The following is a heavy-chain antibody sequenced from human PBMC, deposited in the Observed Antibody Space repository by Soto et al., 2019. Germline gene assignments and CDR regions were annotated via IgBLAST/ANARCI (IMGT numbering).Heavy chain of an antibody. CDR2: IIPIFGTA. D-gene: IGHD3-10*01. J-gene: IGHJ6*02. Sequence: SVKVSCKASGGTFSSYAISWVRQAPGQGLEWMGGIIPIFGTANYAQKFQGRVTITADKSTSTAYMELSSLRSEDTAVYYCARDQYYYGSGSYYNGSSYYYYYGMDVWGQGTTVTVSS. V-gene: IGHV1-69*06. CDR3: ARDQYYYGSGSYYNGSSYYYYYGMDV. CDR1: GGTFSSYA.